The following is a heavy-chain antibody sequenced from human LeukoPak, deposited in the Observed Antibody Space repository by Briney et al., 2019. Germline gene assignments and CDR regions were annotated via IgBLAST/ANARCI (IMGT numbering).Heavy chain of an antibody. V-gene: IGHV5-51*01. CDR2: IYPGDSDT. D-gene: IGHD2/OR15-2a*01. CDR1: GYRFTSYW. J-gene: IGHJ5*02. Sequence: GESLKISCKGSGYRFTSYWIGWVRQMPGKGFEWMGIIYPGDSDTRYSPSFQGQVTISADNSISTAYLQWSSLKASDTAIYYCAKGPSSKNWFDPWGQGTLVTVSS. CDR3: AKGPSSKNWFDP.